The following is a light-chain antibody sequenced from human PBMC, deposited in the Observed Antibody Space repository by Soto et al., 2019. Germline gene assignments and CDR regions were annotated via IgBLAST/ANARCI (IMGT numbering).Light chain of an antibody. CDR1: QSVSSSY. Sequence: EIVLTQSPGTLSLSPGERATLSCRASQSVSSSYLAWYQQKPGQAPRLLIYGASSRATGIPDRFSGSGSGTAFTLTISRLEPEDLAVYYCQQYGSSPPVTFGGGTKVEIK. V-gene: IGKV3-20*01. CDR2: GAS. J-gene: IGKJ4*01. CDR3: QQYGSSPPVT.